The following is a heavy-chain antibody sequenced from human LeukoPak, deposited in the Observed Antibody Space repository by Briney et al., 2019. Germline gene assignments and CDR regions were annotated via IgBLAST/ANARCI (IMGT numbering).Heavy chain of an antibody. CDR2: IYYSGST. J-gene: IGHJ4*02. Sequence: PSETLSLTCTVSGGSISSYYWSWIRQPPGKGLEWIGYIYYSGSTNYNPSLKSRVTISVDTSKNQFSLKLSSVTAADTAVYYCARRKSSGWYYFDYWGQGTLVTVSS. D-gene: IGHD6-19*01. V-gene: IGHV4-59*08. CDR3: ARRKSSGWYYFDY. CDR1: GGSISSYY.